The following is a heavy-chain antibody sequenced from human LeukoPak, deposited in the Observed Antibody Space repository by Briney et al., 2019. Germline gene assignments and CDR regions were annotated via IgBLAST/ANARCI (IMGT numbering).Heavy chain of an antibody. J-gene: IGHJ3*02. V-gene: IGHV3-74*01. CDR1: GFTFSSYW. CDR2: INSDGSST. D-gene: IGHD2-8*01. Sequence: GGSLRLSCAASGFTFSSYWMHWVRQAPGKGLVWVSRINSDGSSTSYADSVKGRFTISGDNAKNTLYLQRNSLRAEDTAVYYCARVQGHPPNGLDIWGQGTMVTASS. CDR3: ARVQGHPPNGLDI.